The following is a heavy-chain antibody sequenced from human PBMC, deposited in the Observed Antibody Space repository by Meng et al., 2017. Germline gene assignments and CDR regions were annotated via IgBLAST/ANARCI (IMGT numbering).Heavy chain of an antibody. D-gene: IGHD3-22*01. CDR2: MNPNSGNT. Sequence: ASVKVSCKASGYTSTSYDINWVRQATGQGLEWMGWMNPNSGNTGYAQKFQGRVTITRNTSISTAYMELSSLRSEDTAVYYCARVYRYDSSGYYREYFDYWGQGTLVTVSS. J-gene: IGHJ4*02. V-gene: IGHV1-8*03. CDR3: ARVYRYDSSGYYREYFDY. CDR1: GYTSTSYD.